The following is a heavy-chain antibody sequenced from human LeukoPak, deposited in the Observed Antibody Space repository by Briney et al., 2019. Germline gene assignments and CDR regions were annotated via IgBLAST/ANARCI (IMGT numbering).Heavy chain of an antibody. D-gene: IGHD3-22*01. V-gene: IGHV3-23*01. CDR2: ITATVATT. CDR1: GFSFITYG. Sequence: GGSLRLSCAASGFSFITYGMSWVRQAPGKGLEWVSDITATVATTYYADSVRGRFTISRDNSENTLYLEMNNLRADDTAVYYCVKPNYYDSSGYYWGQGTLVSVSS. J-gene: IGHJ4*02. CDR3: VKPNYYDSSGYY.